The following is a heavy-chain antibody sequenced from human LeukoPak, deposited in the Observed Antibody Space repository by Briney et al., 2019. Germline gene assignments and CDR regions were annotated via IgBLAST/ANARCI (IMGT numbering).Heavy chain of an antibody. J-gene: IGHJ4*02. CDR2: ISSSSSYI. D-gene: IGHD5-12*01. CDR3: ARDLVAPDDY. CDR1: GFTFSSYS. V-gene: IGHV3-21*06. Sequence: PGGSLRLSCAASGFTFSSYSMNWVRQAPGKGLEWVSSISSSSSYIYYADSVKGRFTISRDNAKNTLYLQMNSLRAEDTAVYFCARDLVAPDDYWGQGTPVTVSS.